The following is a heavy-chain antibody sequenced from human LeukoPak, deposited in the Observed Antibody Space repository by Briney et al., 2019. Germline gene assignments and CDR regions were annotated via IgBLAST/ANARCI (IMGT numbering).Heavy chain of an antibody. D-gene: IGHD6-19*01. CDR2: ISGSGRST. CDR1: GFTFSSYA. Sequence: GASLRLSCAASGFTFSSYAMSWVRQAPGKGLEWVSAISGSGRSTYYADSVKGRFTISRDNSKNTLYLQMNSLRAEDTAVYYCAKDHSAVAGYYGMDVWGQGTTVTVSS. J-gene: IGHJ6*02. CDR3: AKDHSAVAGYYGMDV. V-gene: IGHV3-23*01.